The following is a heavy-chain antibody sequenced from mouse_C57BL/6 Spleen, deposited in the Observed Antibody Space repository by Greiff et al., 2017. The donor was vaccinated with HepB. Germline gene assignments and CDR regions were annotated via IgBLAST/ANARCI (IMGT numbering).Heavy chain of an antibody. J-gene: IGHJ3*01. CDR3: ARGRDNGNYPAWYAY. Sequence: QVQLKQSGAELAKPGASVKLSCKASGYTFTSYWMHWVKQRPGQGLEWIGYINPSSGYTKYNQKFKDKATLTADKSSSTAYMQLSSLTYEDSAVYYSARGRDNGNYPAWYAYWGQGTLVTVSA. D-gene: IGHD2-1*01. CDR2: INPSSGYT. V-gene: IGHV1-7*01. CDR1: GYTFTSYW.